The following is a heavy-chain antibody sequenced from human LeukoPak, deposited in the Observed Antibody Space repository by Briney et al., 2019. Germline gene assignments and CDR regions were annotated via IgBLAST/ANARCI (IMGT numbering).Heavy chain of an antibody. CDR1: GGTFSSYA. J-gene: IGHJ4*02. V-gene: IGHV1-69*04. D-gene: IGHD2-15*01. CDR2: IIPILGIA. Sequence: ASVKVSCKASGGTFSSYAISWVRQAPGQGLEWMGRIIPILGIANYAQKFQGRVTITADKSTSTAYMELSSLRSEDTAVYYCARDNACSGGSCGDYWGQGTLVTVSS. CDR3: ARDNACSGGSCGDY.